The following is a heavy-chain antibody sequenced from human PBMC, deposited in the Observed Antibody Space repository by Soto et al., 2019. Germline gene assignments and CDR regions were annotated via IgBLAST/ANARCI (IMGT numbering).Heavy chain of an antibody. CDR3: ARGDFYDTSGPFSDAFDI. J-gene: IGHJ3*02. D-gene: IGHD3-22*01. V-gene: IGHV3-7*04. Sequence: PGGSLRLSCAASGFTFSSYGMHWVRQAPGKGLEWVANIKPDGGEKWYVDSVGGRFTISRDNAKNSLFLQMNSLRAEDTAVYYCARGDFYDTSGPFSDAFDIWGQGTMVTVSS. CDR2: IKPDGGEK. CDR1: GFTFSSYG.